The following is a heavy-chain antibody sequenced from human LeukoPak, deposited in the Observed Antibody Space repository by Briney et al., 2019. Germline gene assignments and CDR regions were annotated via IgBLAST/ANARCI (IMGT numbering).Heavy chain of an antibody. CDR2: IIPIFGIA. D-gene: IGHD4-23*01. Sequence: ASVKVSCKASGGTFSSYAISWVRQAPGQGLEWMGRIIPIFGIANYAQKFQGRVTITADKSTSTAYMELSSLRSEDTAVYYCARVDGGTPGYWGQGTLVTVSS. CDR1: GGTFSSYA. J-gene: IGHJ4*02. V-gene: IGHV1-69*04. CDR3: ARVDGGTPGY.